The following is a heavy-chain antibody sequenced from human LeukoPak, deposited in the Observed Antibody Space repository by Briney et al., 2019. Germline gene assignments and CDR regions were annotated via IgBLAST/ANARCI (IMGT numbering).Heavy chain of an antibody. Sequence: GSSVTVSCKASGGTFSSYAISWVRQAPGQGLEWMGGIIPIFGTANYAQKFQGRVTITADESTSTAYMELSSLRSEDTAVYYCARAVPQKWELLRRLYYYYMDVWGKGTTVTISS. J-gene: IGHJ6*03. CDR3: ARAVPQKWELLRRLYYYYMDV. CDR2: IIPIFGTA. V-gene: IGHV1-69*01. D-gene: IGHD1-26*01. CDR1: GGTFSSYA.